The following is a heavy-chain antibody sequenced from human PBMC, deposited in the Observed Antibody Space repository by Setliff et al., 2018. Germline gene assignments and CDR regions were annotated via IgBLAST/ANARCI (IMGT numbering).Heavy chain of an antibody. D-gene: IGHD3-22*01. CDR2: IFYNGMA. CDR1: GASIRNNYY. V-gene: IGHV4-39*07. CDR3: ARDTSSDWAAWFDP. J-gene: IGHJ5*02. Sequence: PSETLSLTCAVSGASIRNNYYWGWIRQSPGTGLEWIGSIFYNGMAYYNPSLKSRVTMSVDTSKNQFSLKLTSVTAADTAIYYCARDTSSDWAAWFDPWSQGILVTVSS.